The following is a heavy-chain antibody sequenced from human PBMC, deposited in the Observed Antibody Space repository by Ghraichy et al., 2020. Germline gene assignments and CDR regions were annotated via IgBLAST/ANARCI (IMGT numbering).Heavy chain of an antibody. Sequence: SETLSLTCTVSGGSISSYYWSWIRQPPGKGLEWIGSIYYSGSTHCNPSLKSRVTISVDTSKNQLSLKLSSVTATDAAVYYCARHNRYYDFWRGPEGYGMDVWGQGTTVTVSS. V-gene: IGHV4-59*05. CDR2: IYYSGST. CDR1: GGSISSYY. J-gene: IGHJ6*02. CDR3: ARHNRYYDFWRGPEGYGMDV. D-gene: IGHD3-3*01.